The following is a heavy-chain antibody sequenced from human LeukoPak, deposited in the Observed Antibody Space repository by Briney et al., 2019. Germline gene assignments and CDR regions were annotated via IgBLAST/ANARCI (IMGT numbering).Heavy chain of an antibody. J-gene: IGHJ4*02. CDR2: ISGGGTDT. CDR1: GFEFSIHD. V-gene: IGHV3-23*01. CDR3: VKGFHFDW. Sequence: PGGSLRLSCVVSGFEFSIHDMSWGRQAPGKGPEWVSSISGGGTDTYYRDSVKGRFTISRDTSKNTLYMQMNNLRVEDTALYYCVKGFHFDWWGQGTLVTVSS.